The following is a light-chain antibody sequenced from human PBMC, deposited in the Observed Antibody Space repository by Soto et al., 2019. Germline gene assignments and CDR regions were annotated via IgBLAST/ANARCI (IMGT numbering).Light chain of an antibody. CDR2: GNR. J-gene: IGLJ3*02. CDR1: SSNLGAGYD. CDR3: QAYDYSLTASV. Sequence: QSVLTQPPSVSGAPGQRVTLSCTGNSSNLGAGYDVHWYQQLPGAAPKLVIFGNRNRPSGVPERFSGSRSGTSASLAITGLQAEDEAHYYCQAYDYSLTASVFGGGTKLTVL. V-gene: IGLV1-40*01.